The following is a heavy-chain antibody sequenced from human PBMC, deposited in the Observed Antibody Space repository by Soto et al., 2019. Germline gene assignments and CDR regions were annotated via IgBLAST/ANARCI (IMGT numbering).Heavy chain of an antibody. CDR3: ASSPYGDDYFDY. Sequence: PSETLSLTCTVSGGSISSSSYYWGWIRQPPGKGLEWIGSIYYTGTTYYNPSLKGRVTISVDTSKNQFSLKLSPVTAADTAVYYCASSPYGDDYFDYWGQGTLVTVSS. CDR1: GGSISSSSYY. V-gene: IGHV4-39*01. J-gene: IGHJ4*02. D-gene: IGHD4-17*01. CDR2: IYYTGTT.